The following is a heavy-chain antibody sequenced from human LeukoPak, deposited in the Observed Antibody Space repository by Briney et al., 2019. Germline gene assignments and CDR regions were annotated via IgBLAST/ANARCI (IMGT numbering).Heavy chain of an antibody. V-gene: IGHV3-48*01. Sequence: GRSLRLSCAVSGFTFSTYNMNWVRQAPGKGLEWVSYISTSSSTKYYADSVKGRFTISRDNAKNSLSLQMNSLRAEDTAVYYCAREAVAGGLIDYWGQGTLVTVSS. J-gene: IGHJ4*02. CDR1: GFTFSTYN. CDR2: ISTSSSTK. D-gene: IGHD6-19*01. CDR3: AREAVAGGLIDY.